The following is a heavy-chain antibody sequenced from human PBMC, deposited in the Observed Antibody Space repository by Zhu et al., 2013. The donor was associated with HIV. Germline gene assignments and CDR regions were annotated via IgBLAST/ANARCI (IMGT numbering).Heavy chain of an antibody. D-gene: IGHD3-22*01. Sequence: QVQLVQSGAEVKKPGASVKVSCKASGYTFSNYIISWVRQAPGQGLEWMGWISAYNGNTDYSQKLQDRVTMTTATSTSTAYMELRSLRSADTAVYYCAREPQNSGSYDYWGQGTLVTVSS. CDR2: ISAYNGNT. V-gene: IGHV1-18*01. J-gene: IGHJ4*02. CDR3: AREPQNSGSYDY. CDR1: GYTFSNYI.